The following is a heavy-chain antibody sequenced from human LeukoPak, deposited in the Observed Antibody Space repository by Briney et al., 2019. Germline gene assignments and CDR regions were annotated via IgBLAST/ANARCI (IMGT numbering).Heavy chain of an antibody. V-gene: IGHV4-59*08. CDR1: GGSISSYY. J-gene: IGHJ4*02. CDR2: IYYSGST. CDR3: ARHGASRYSSSWSLFDY. Sequence: SETLSLTCTVSGGSISSYYWSWIRQPPGKGLEWIGYIYYSGSTNYNPSLKSRVTISVDTSKNQFSLKLSSVTAADTAVYYCARHGASRYSSSWSLFDYWGQGTLVTVSS. D-gene: IGHD6-13*01.